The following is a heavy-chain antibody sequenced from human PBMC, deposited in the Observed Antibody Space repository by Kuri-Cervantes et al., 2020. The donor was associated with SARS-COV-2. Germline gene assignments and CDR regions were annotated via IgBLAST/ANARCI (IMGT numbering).Heavy chain of an antibody. CDR2: IHGSGGA. V-gene: IGHV4-34*01. D-gene: IGHD5-18*01. Sequence: SETLSLTCTFSGVSFRGYYWSWIRQPPGKGLEWIGEIHGSGGATCNSSLKSRVTLSVDASKNQFSLRLTSVTAADTAVYYCGSPAGGYKSGFDSLGSWGQGTLVTVSS. CDR1: GVSFRGYY. CDR3: GSPAGGYKSGFDSLGS. J-gene: IGHJ4*02.